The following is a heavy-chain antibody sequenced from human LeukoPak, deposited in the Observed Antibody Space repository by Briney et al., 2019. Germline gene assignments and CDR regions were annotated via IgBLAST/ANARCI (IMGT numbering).Heavy chain of an antibody. CDR1: GFTFSNYD. Sequence: GGSLRLSCAASGFTFSNYDMSWVRQAPGKGLEWVSGISGSGGSTYHADSVKGRFTISRDNAKNSLYLQMNSLRAEDTAVYYCARVIIVGATGIWGQGTMVTVSS. J-gene: IGHJ3*02. CDR3: ARVIIVGATGI. CDR2: ISGSGGST. V-gene: IGHV3-23*01. D-gene: IGHD1-26*01.